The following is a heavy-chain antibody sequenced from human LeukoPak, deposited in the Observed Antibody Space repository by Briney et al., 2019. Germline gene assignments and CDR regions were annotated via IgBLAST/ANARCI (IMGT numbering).Heavy chain of an antibody. CDR2: IYPGNSGT. CDR1: GYTFTSTR. CDR3: ARLYSSRFDP. Sequence: GASLKISCKGSGYTFTSTRIAWVRQMPGKGLDWMGIIYPGNSGTRYSPSFQGQVTISADKSISTAYLQWSSLKASDTAIYYCARLYSSRFDPWGQGTLVTVSS. D-gene: IGHD6-13*01. V-gene: IGHV5-51*01. J-gene: IGHJ5*02.